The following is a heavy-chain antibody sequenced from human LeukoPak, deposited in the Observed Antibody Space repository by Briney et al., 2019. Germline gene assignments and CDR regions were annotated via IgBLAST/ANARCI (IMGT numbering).Heavy chain of an antibody. Sequence: SETLSLTCTVSGGSISSRSYYWSWIRQPAGKGLEWIGRVSTTGSTNYNPSLKSRVTISLDTSKNQFSLKLTSVTAADTAVYYCVTLPGGVTTPNPSWGQGTLVTVSS. J-gene: IGHJ5*02. CDR1: GGSISSRSYY. CDR3: VTLPGGVTTPNPS. V-gene: IGHV4-61*02. D-gene: IGHD4-17*01. CDR2: VSTTGST.